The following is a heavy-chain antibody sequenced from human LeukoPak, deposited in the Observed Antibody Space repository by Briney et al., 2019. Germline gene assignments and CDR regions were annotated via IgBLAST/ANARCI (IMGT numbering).Heavy chain of an antibody. J-gene: IGHJ4*02. CDR1: GFIFSKAW. CDR2: IKTKSDGGTT. D-gene: IGHD2-2*02. CDR3: ARGYCSSDSCYKGPYDF. V-gene: IGHV3-15*01. Sequence: GGSLRLYCANSGFIFSKAWMSWVRQAPGKGLEWVGHIKTKSDGGTTDYAAPVKGRFFISRDDSKDTLYLQMNSLKIEDTAVYYCARGYCSSDSCYKGPYDFWGQGTPVTVSS.